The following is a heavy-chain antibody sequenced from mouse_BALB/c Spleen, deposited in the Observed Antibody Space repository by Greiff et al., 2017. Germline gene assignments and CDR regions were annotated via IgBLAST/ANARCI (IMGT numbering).Heavy chain of an antibody. CDR2: ISSGSSTI. D-gene: IGHD2-1*01. CDR1: GFTFSSFG. J-gene: IGHJ4*01. CDR3: ASRGNYDYAMDY. Sequence: EVQGVESGGGLVQPGGSRKLSCAASGFTFSSFGMHWVRQAPEKGLEWVAYISSGSSTIYYADTVKGRFTISRDNPKNTLFLQMTSLRSEDTAMYYCASRGNYDYAMDYWGQGTSVTVSS. V-gene: IGHV5-17*02.